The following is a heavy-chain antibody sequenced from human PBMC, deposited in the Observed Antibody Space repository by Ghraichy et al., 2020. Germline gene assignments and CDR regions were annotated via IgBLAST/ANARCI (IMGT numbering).Heavy chain of an antibody. V-gene: IGHV3-53*01. D-gene: IGHD5-24*01. CDR2: IYSGGST. J-gene: IGHJ5*02. CDR3: ARGARWLGDRRFDP. Sequence: GGSLRLSCAASGFTVSSDYMSWVRQAPGKGLEWVSVIYSGGSTYYADSVKGRFTISRDNSKNTLYLQMNSLRAEDTAVYYCARGARWLGDRRFDPWGQGTLVTVSS. CDR1: GFTVSSDY.